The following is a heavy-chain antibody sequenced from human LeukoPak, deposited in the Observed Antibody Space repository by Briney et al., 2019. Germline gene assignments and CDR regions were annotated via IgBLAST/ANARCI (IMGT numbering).Heavy chain of an antibody. CDR1: GGSFSDYY. D-gene: IGHD1-26*01. Sequence: PSETLSLTCAVYGGSFSDYYWTWIRQSPGKGLEWIGEINHSGRTNYNPSLESRVTISLDTSKDQFSLKLNSVTGADTAVYYCAKYGLGSGSYSTSWYFHQWGQGTLVTVSS. J-gene: IGHJ4*02. CDR2: INHSGRT. V-gene: IGHV4-34*01. CDR3: AKYGLGSGSYSTSWYFHQ.